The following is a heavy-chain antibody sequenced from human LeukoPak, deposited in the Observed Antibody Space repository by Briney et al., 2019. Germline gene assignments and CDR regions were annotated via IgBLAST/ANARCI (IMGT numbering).Heavy chain of an antibody. V-gene: IGHV3-21*01. CDR2: ISTSSSDI. J-gene: IGHJ4*02. CDR3: ARALYNRGWYPDYFDS. D-gene: IGHD6-19*01. Sequence: GGSLRLSCAASGFTFSSYGMNWVRQAPGKGLEWVSTISTSSSDIYYADSVKGRFTISRDNAKNSLSLQMNSLRAEDTAIYYCARALYNRGWYPDYFDSWGQGALVTVSS. CDR1: GFTFSSYG.